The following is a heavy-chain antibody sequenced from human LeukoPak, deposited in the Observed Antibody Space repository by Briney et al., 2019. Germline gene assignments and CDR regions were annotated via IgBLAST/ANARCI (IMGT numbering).Heavy chain of an antibody. J-gene: IGHJ4*02. V-gene: IGHV3-23*01. CDR3: AKDLSSGTGRGFDH. D-gene: IGHD3/OR15-3a*01. CDR2: IRGSGDPA. Sequence: GGSLRLSCVASGFPFSAYAMSWVRQAPNKGLEWVSGIRGSGDPAYYAESVKGRFTVYRDNFWNIVYLQMNSLRAEDTALYYCAKDLSSGTGRGFDHWGQGTLVSASS. CDR1: GFPFSAYA.